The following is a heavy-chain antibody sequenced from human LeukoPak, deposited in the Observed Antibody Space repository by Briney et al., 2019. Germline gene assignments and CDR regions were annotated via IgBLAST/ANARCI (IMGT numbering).Heavy chain of an antibody. J-gene: IGHJ4*02. D-gene: IGHD3-10*01. CDR1: RGTFTSYA. V-gene: IGHV1-69*05. CDR2: IIPIFGTA. Sequence: SVKVSSKASRGTFTSYAISWVRQAPGQGLEWMGGIIPIFGTANSAQKFQGRVTITTDESTSTAYMELSSLRSEDTAVYYCARSGPKKTSFDYWGQGTLVTVSS. CDR3: ARSGPKKTSFDY.